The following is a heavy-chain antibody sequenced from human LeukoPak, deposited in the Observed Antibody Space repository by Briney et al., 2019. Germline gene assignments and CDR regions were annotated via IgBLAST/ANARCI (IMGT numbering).Heavy chain of an antibody. J-gene: IGHJ6*03. CDR3: ASDSAPLRGYYYYYMDV. CDR2: INPNSGGT. Sequence: ASVKVSCKASGYTFTGYYMHWVRQAPGQGLEWMGWINPNSGGTNYAQKFQGRVTMTRDTSISTAYMELSRLRSDDTAVYYCASDSAPLRGYYYYYMDVWGKGTTVTVSS. CDR1: GYTFTGYY. V-gene: IGHV1-2*02.